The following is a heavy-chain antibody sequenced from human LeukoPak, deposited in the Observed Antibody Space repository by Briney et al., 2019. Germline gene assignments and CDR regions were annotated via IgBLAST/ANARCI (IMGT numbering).Heavy chain of an antibody. V-gene: IGHV3-48*04. CDR2: IDTSGTTM. Sequence: GGSLRLSCAASGFTFSDYSMNWVRQAPGKGVEWLSYIDTSGTTMYYADSVKGRFTISRDNAKNSLYLQMNSLRAEDTALYYCAKDQGIAVAGSWFDPWGQGTLVTVSS. CDR3: AKDQGIAVAGSWFDP. CDR1: GFTFSDYS. J-gene: IGHJ5*02. D-gene: IGHD6-19*01.